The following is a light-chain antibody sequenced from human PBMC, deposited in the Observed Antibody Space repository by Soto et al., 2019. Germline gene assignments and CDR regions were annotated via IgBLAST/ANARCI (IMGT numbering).Light chain of an antibody. J-gene: IGLJ1*01. CDR3: SSYTTSNTRQIV. V-gene: IGLV2-14*03. CDR1: SSDVGGYNY. Sequence: QSVLTQPASVSGSPGQSITISCTGTSSDVGGYNYVSWYQHHPGKAPKLLIYDVSNRPSGISNRFSGSKSDNTASLTISVLQPEDEADYYCSSYTTSNTRQIVFGTGTKATVL. CDR2: DVS.